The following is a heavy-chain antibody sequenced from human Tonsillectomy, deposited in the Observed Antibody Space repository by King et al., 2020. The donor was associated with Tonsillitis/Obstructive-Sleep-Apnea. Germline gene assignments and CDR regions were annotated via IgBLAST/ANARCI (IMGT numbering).Heavy chain of an antibody. CDR1: GGSFSGYY. V-gene: IGHV4-34*01. D-gene: IGHD2-2*01. J-gene: IGHJ3*02. CDR2: INHSGST. Sequence: VQLQQWGAGLLKPSETLSLTCAVYGGSFSGYYWSWIRQPPGKGLEWIGEINHSGSTNYNPSLKSRVTISVDTSKNQFSLKLSSVTATATAVYYCAREGLVVVPATDAFDIWGQGTMVTVSS. CDR3: AREGLVVVPATDAFDI.